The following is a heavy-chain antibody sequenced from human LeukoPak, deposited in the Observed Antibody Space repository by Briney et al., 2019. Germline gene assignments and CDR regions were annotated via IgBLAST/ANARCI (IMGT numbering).Heavy chain of an antibody. D-gene: IGHD6-13*01. CDR1: GGSFSGYY. CDR2: INHSGST. J-gene: IGHJ4*02. CDR3: ARFHGKAAFDY. V-gene: IGHV4-34*01. Sequence: SETLSLTCAVYGGSFSGYYWSWIRQPPGKGLEWIGEINHSGSTNYNPSLKSRVTISVDTSKNQFSLKLSSVTAADTAVYYCARFHGKAAFDYWGQGTLVTVSS.